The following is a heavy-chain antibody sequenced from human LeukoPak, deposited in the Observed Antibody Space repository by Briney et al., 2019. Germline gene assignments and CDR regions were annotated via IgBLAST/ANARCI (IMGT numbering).Heavy chain of an antibody. D-gene: IGHD5-18*01. CDR3: ARDRGYSEDGFDP. V-gene: IGHV1-2*02. CDR2: INPNSGGT. CDR1: GYTFTCYY. J-gene: IGHJ5*02. Sequence: ASVKVSCKASGYTFTCYYMHWVRQAPGQGLEWMGWINPNSGGTNYAQKFQGRVTMTRDTSISTAYMELRSLTSDDTAVYYCARDRGYSEDGFDPWGQGTLVTVSS.